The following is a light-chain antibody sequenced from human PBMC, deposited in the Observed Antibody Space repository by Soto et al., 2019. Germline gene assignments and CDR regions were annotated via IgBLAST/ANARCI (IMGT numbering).Light chain of an antibody. CDR1: QSISSR. CDR2: KAS. Sequence: DIQMTQSPSTLSASVGDRVTITCRASQSISSRLAGYQQKPGKAPKLLIYKASSLESGVPSRFSGSGSGTEFTLTISSLQPDDSATYYCQQYNSYWTFGQGTKVEIK. CDR3: QQYNSYWT. J-gene: IGKJ1*01. V-gene: IGKV1-5*03.